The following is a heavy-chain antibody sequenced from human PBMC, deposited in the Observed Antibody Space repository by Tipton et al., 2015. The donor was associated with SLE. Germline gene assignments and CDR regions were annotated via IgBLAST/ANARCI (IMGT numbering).Heavy chain of an antibody. V-gene: IGHV1-8*01. CDR2: MKFKTGNA. CDR3: ARETTETRDGLDV. D-gene: IGHD1-1*01. Sequence: QSGAEVKKPGASVMASCKTSGHTFDNDDINWVRQATGQGLEWMGWMKFKTGNAGYAQNFQGRVTMTRDTSINTAYMELRNLRSNDTSVYYCARETTETRDGLDVWGQGTTVTISS. CDR1: GHTFDNDD. J-gene: IGHJ6*02.